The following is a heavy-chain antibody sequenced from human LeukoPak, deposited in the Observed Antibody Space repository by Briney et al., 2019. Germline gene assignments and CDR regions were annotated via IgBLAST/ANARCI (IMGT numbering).Heavy chain of an antibody. CDR1: GITFSNYT. CDR2: ISGGSSYI. CDR3: AGDWAFDY. J-gene: IGHJ4*02. V-gene: IGHV3-21*01. D-gene: IGHD3-16*01. Sequence: GGSLRLSRTASGITFSNYTMNWVRQAPGKGLEWVSSISGGSSYIFYADSVKGRFTISRDNAKRSLYLQMNSLRVEDTAVYYCAGDWAFDYWGQGTLVTVSS.